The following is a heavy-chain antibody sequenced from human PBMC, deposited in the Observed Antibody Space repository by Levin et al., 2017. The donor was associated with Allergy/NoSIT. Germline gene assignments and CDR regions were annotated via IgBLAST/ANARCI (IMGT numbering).Heavy chain of an antibody. V-gene: IGHV3-23*01. CDR2: ISGSGGST. J-gene: IGHJ4*02. Sequence: PGGSLRLSCAASGFTFSSYAMSWVRQAPGKGLEWVSAISGSGGSTYYADSVKGRFTISRDNSKNTLYLQMNSLRAEDTAVYYCAKDPHDYYDSSGHFDYWGQGTLVTVSS. CDR1: GFTFSSYA. D-gene: IGHD3-22*01. CDR3: AKDPHDYYDSSGHFDY.